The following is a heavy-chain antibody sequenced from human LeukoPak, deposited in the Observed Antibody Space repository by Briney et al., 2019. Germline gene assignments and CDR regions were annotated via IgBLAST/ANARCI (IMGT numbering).Heavy chain of an antibody. CDR1: GFTFSNYA. D-gene: IGHD2-2*03. V-gene: IGHV3-23*01. J-gene: IGHJ4*02. CDR2: ISGSGGST. CDR3: AKMDIVVVPAALDY. Sequence: GGSLRLSCAASGFTFSNYALSWVRQAPGKGLEWVSAISGSGGSTYYADSVKGRFTISRDNSKNTLYLQMNSLRAEDTAVYYCAKMDIVVVPAALDYWGQGTLVTVSS.